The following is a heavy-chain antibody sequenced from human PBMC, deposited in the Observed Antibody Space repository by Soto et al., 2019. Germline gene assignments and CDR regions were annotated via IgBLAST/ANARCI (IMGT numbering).Heavy chain of an antibody. CDR1: GGSLNNYA. CDR3: AVAMVREILIFESSGMHV. V-gene: IGHV1-69*01. Sequence: QVHLVQSGAEVKKPGSSVKVSCKTSGGSLNNYAVSWVRQAPGQGLEWMGGIIPNFDTPNYAQKFQDRVTIIADESTSTVYMELGGLRSNDTAVYYCAVAMVREILIFESSGMHVWGQGTTVIVSS. CDR2: IIPNFDTP. D-gene: IGHD3-10*01. J-gene: IGHJ6*02.